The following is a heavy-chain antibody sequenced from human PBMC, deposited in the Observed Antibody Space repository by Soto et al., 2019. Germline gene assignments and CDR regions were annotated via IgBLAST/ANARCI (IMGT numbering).Heavy chain of an antibody. D-gene: IGHD3-3*01. Sequence: QITLNESGPTVVTPAETLTLICTFSGFSLTTRGVGVGWIRQSPGKAPEWLALIYWDDDKRYSASLKSRFTITKDTAKNQVVLTMASVDPADTPTSYCAHRILLMVFALVTTPAIYFDLWGQGTPVVVSS. J-gene: IGHJ4*02. V-gene: IGHV2-5*02. CDR2: IYWDDDK. CDR1: GFSLTTRGVG. CDR3: AHRILLMVFALVTTPAIYFDL.